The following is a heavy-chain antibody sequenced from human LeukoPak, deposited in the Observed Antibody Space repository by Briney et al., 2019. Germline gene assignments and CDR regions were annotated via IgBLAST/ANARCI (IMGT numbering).Heavy chain of an antibody. CDR2: IYYSGST. Sequence: SETLSLTCTVSGGSISSYYWSWIRQPPGKGLEWIGYIYYSGSTNYNPSLKSRVTISVVTSKNQFSLKLSSVTAADTAVYHCARSASVAAAGSGRGNWFDPWGQGTLVTVSS. D-gene: IGHD6-13*01. V-gene: IGHV4-59*01. CDR3: ARSASVAAAGSGRGNWFDP. CDR1: GGSISSYY. J-gene: IGHJ5*02.